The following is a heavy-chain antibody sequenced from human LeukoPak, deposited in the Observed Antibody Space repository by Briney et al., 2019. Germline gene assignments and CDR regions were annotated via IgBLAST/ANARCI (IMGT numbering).Heavy chain of an antibody. CDR1: GYSFTSYW. CDR2: IYPGDSDT. CDR3: ARGPYGDYVGSYGMDV. V-gene: IGHV5-51*01. Sequence: GESLKISCKGSGYSFTSYWIGWVRQMPGKGLEWMGIIYPGDSDTRYSPSFQGQVTISADKSISTAYLQWSSLKASDTAMYYCARGPYGDYVGSYGMDVWGQGTTVTVSS. D-gene: IGHD4-17*01. J-gene: IGHJ6*02.